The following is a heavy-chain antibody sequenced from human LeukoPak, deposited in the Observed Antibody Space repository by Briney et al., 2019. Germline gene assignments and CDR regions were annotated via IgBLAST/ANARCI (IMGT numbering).Heavy chain of an antibody. Sequence: GASVKVSCKASGYTFTGYYMHWVRQAPGKGLEWMGGFDPEDGETIYAQKFQGRVTMTEDTSTDTAYMELSSLRSEDTAVYYCATDWWGCSSTSCYRLDYWGQGTLVTVSS. V-gene: IGHV1-24*01. D-gene: IGHD2-2*01. CDR3: ATDWWGCSSTSCYRLDY. J-gene: IGHJ4*02. CDR1: GYTFTGYY. CDR2: FDPEDGET.